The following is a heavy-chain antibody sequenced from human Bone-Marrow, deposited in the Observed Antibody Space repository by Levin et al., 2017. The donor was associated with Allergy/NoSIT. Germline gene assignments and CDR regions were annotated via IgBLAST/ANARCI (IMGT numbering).Heavy chain of an antibody. CDR1: GYSFTSYW. J-gene: IGHJ5*02. Sequence: GGSLRLSCKGSGYSFTSYWIGWVRQMPGKGLEWMGIIYPGDSDTRYSPSFQGQVTISADKSISTAYLQWSSLKASDTAMYYCARHGAYCSSTSCYNGPGNWFDPWGQGTLVTVSS. D-gene: IGHD2-2*02. V-gene: IGHV5-51*01. CDR3: ARHGAYCSSTSCYNGPGNWFDP. CDR2: IYPGDSDT.